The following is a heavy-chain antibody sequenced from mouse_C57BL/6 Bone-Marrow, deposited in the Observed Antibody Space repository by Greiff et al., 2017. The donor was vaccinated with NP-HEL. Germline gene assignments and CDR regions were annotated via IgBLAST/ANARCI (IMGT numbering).Heavy chain of an antibody. CDR1: GYTFTDYN. V-gene: IGHV1-18*01. D-gene: IGHD1-1*01. J-gene: IGHJ1*03. CDR2: INPNNGGT. Sequence: VQLQQSGPELVKPGASVKIPCKASGYTFTDYNMDWVKQSHGKSLEWIGDINPNNGGTIYNQKFKGKATLTVDKSSSTAYMERRSLTSEDTAVYYCAYGSSLYWYFDVWGTGTTVTVSS. CDR3: AYGSSLYWYFDV.